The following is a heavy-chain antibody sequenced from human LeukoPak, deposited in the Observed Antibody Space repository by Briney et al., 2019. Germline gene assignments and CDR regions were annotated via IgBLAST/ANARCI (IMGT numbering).Heavy chain of an antibody. CDR2: ISGGSRNI. D-gene: IGHD2-21*02. CDR3: ARDYFYCGGDCFVDQ. J-gene: IGHJ5*02. V-gene: IGHV3-21*01. CDR1: GFTFSDYS. Sequence: GGSLRLSCAASGFTFSDYSMNWVRQTPGKGLEWDSSISGGSRNIYYADSVKGRFTISRDNAKNSLYLQMNSLRAEDTAVYYCARDYFYCGGDCFVDQWGQGTLVTVSS.